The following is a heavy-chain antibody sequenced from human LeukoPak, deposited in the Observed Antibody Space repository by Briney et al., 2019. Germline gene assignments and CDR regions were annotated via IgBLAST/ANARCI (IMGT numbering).Heavy chain of an antibody. J-gene: IGHJ4*02. D-gene: IGHD3-10*01. CDR2: IKQDGSEK. CDR1: GFTFSRYW. Sequence: QPGGSLRLSCAVSGFTFSRYWMSWVRQAPGKGLEWVANIKQDGSEKYYVDSVKGRFTISRDNAKNSLYPQMNSLRAEDTAVYYCLSGGSGSNLRGQGTLVTVSS. CDR3: LSGGSGSNL. V-gene: IGHV3-7*01.